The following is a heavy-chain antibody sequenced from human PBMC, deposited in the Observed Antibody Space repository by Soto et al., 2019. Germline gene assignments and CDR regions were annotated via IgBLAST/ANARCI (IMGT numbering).Heavy chain of an antibody. D-gene: IGHD3-16*01. CDR3: AKDRVAGIWGDAVDI. J-gene: IGHJ3*02. Sequence: QVQLVQSGAEVKKPGASVKVSCKTSGYTFTNHGINWVRQAPGQGLEWMGWINPYNANVNYAQKLQGRVTMTTDTTTSKAYMDLRSLTSDDTVVYYAAKDRVAGIWGDAVDIWGQGTMVTVSS. V-gene: IGHV1-18*04. CDR2: INPYNANV. CDR1: GYTFTNHG.